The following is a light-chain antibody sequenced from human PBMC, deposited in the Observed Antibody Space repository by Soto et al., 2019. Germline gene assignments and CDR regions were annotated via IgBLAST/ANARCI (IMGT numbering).Light chain of an antibody. J-gene: IGLJ1*01. CDR1: SSDVGGYNY. V-gene: IGLV2-14*01. CDR2: EVS. Sequence: QSVLTQPASVSGSSGQSITISCTGTSSDVGGYNYVSWYQQHPGKAPQLMIYEVSYRPSGVSNRFSGSKSDNTATLTISGLKVEDEADYYCCSSGGSPTYVFGTGTKLTVL. CDR3: CSSGGSPTYV.